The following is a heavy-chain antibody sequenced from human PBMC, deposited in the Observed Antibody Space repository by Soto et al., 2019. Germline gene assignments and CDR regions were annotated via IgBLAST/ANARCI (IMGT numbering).Heavy chain of an antibody. CDR1: GFTFSTYA. Sequence: EVQLLESGGGLVQPGGSLRLSCAASGFTFSTYAMSWVRQAPGKGLEWVSAISGSGGGAYYAVSVKGRFTISRDNSKNTLFLQMNSLRAEDTAIYYCATYGEGYYFDDWGQGTLVTVS. J-gene: IGHJ4*02. CDR3: ATYGEGYYFDD. D-gene: IGHD4-17*01. V-gene: IGHV3-23*01. CDR2: ISGSGGGA.